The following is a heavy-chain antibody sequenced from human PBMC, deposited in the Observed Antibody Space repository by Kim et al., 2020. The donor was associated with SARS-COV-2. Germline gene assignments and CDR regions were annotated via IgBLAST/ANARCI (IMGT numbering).Heavy chain of an antibody. CDR1: GFTFNSYW. CDR3: ACSSGYYNPKFDY. J-gene: IGHJ4*02. V-gene: IGHV3-30*03. Sequence: GGSLRLSCAASGFTFNSYWMRWVRQAPGKGLEWVAVISYDGSNKYYADSVKGRFTISRDNSKNTLYLQMNSLRAEDTAVYYCACSSGYYNPKFDYWGQGTLVTVSS. CDR2: ISYDGSNK. D-gene: IGHD3-22*01.